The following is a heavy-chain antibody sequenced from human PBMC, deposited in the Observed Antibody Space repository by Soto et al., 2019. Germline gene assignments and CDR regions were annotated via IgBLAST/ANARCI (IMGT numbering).Heavy chain of an antibody. V-gene: IGHV3-30-3*01. Sequence: GGSLRLSCAASGFTFSSYAMHWVRQAPGKGLEWVAVISYDGSNKYYADSVKGRFTISRDNSKNTLYLQMNSLGAEDTAVYYCARPKEYSSSFDAFDIWGQGTMVTVSS. CDR1: GFTFSSYA. D-gene: IGHD6-6*01. CDR2: ISYDGSNK. CDR3: ARPKEYSSSFDAFDI. J-gene: IGHJ3*02.